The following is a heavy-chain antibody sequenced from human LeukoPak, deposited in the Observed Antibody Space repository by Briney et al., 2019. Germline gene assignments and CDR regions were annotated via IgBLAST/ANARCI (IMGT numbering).Heavy chain of an antibody. CDR2: ISAYNGNT. V-gene: IGHV1-18*01. CDR3: ALHTIVVVPAAMGH. Sequence: ASVKVSCKASGYTFTSYGISLVRLAPGQGLEWMGWISAYNGNTNYAQKLQGRVTMTTDTSTSTAYMELRSLRSDDTAVYYCALHTIVVVPAAMGHWGQGTLVTVSS. J-gene: IGHJ4*02. CDR1: GYTFTSYG. D-gene: IGHD2-2*01.